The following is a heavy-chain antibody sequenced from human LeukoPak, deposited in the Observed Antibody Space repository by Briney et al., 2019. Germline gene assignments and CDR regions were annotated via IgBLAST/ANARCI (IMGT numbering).Heavy chain of an antibody. J-gene: IGHJ6*02. CDR2: INPNSGGT. CDR3: ARDLDCSGGSCYSDYYYYGMDV. CDR1: GYPFTRYG. Sequence: ASVTVSCKASGYPFTRYGISWVRQAPGQGLEWMGWINPNSGGTNYAQKFQGRVTMTRDTSISTAYMELSRLRSDDTAVYYCARDLDCSGGSCYSDYYYYGMDVWGQGTTVTVSS. D-gene: IGHD2-15*01. V-gene: IGHV1-2*02.